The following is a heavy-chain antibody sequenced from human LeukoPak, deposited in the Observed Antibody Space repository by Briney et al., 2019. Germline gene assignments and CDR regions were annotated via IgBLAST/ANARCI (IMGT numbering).Heavy chain of an antibody. J-gene: IGHJ4*02. Sequence: PGGSLRLSCAASGFIFSSSGMHWVRQTPGKGLEWVGIIWYDGSNKYYADSVKGRFTISRDNAKNSLYLQMNSLRDEDTAVYYCARRNYYGSGSLGRPFDYWGQGTLVTVSS. CDR3: ARRNYYGSGSLGRPFDY. V-gene: IGHV3-33*01. CDR1: GFIFSSSG. D-gene: IGHD3-10*01. CDR2: IWYDGSNK.